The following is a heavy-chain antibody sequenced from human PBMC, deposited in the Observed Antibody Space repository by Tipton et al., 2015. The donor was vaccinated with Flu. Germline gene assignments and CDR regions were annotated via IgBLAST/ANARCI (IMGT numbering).Heavy chain of an antibody. J-gene: IGHJ3*01. D-gene: IGHD4-23*01. CDR3: ARQIYYDGTSLRGFDV. V-gene: IGHV5-51*01. CDR2: IYPDDSTA. CDR1: GYSFTSYY. Sequence: VQLVQSGGEVKEPGESLRISCKGSGYSFTSYYIAWVRQMPGRGLEWMGIIYPDDSTARYSPSFQGQVTISADKSLRTVYLQWRSLKASDSAMYYCARQIYYDGTSLRGFDVWGQGTMVSV.